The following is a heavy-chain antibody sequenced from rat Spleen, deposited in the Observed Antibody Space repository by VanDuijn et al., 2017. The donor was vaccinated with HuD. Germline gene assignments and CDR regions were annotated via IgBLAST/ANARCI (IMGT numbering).Heavy chain of an antibody. J-gene: IGHJ3*01. CDR2: ISNDGGST. D-gene: IGHD5-1*01. CDR1: GFTFSNYG. V-gene: IGHV5-29*01. Sequence: EVQLVESGGGLVQPGRSLKLSCAASGFTFSNYGMAWVRQAPRKGLEWVAYISNDGGSTYYPDSVKGRFTISRDNAKSTLYLQMDSLRSEDTATYFCATTPGRPFDYWGQGTLVTVSS. CDR3: ATTPGRPFDY.